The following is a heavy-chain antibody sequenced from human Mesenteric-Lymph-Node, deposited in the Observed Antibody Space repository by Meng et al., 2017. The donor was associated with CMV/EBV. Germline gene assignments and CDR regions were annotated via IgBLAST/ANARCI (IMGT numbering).Heavy chain of an antibody. D-gene: IGHD3-9*01. CDR2: IKPNSGVT. CDR1: GYTFTGYY. J-gene: IGHJ4*02. Sequence: GYTFTGYYIHWVRQAPGQGLEWMGHIKPNSGVTQYAQKFQGRVTLATDTSISTAYMELSSLRSDDTAVYFCARAAGPLTWAVAYFDYWGQGTLVTVSS. V-gene: IGHV1-2*06. CDR3: ARAAGPLTWAVAYFDY.